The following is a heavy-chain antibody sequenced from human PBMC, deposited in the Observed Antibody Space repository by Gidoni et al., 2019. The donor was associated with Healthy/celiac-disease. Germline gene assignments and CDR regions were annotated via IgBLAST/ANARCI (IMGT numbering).Heavy chain of an antibody. V-gene: IGHV3-30-3*01. CDR2: ISYDGSNK. Sequence: QVQLVESGGGVVQPGRSLRLSCSASGFTFSSYAMHWVRQATGKGLEWLAVISYDGSNKYYADSVKGRFTISRDNSKNTLYLQMNSLRAEDTAVYYCAREYYGSGSYYDYWGQGTLVTVSS. CDR1: GFTFSSYA. J-gene: IGHJ4*02. D-gene: IGHD3-10*01. CDR3: AREYYGSGSYYDY.